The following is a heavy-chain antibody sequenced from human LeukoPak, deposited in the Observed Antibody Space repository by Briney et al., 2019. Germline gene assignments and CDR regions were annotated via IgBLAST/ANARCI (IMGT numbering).Heavy chain of an antibody. CDR1: GYRFTSYW. J-gene: IGHJ4*02. CDR2: IDPSDSYT. V-gene: IGHV5-10-1*01. CDR3: ATSAYGDGVY. Sequence: GESLRISCKGSGYRFTSYWISWVRPMPGKGLVYMGRIDPSDSYTNYSPSFQGHVTISADKSISTAYLQWSSLKASDTAMYYCATSAYGDGVYWGQGTLVTVSS. D-gene: IGHD4-17*01.